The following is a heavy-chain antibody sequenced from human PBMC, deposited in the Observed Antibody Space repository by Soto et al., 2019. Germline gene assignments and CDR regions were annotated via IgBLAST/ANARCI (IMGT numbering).Heavy chain of an antibody. CDR2: ISYDSTKT. D-gene: IGHD2-15*01. Sequence: PGGSLRLTCAASGVTFNIYGMHWVRKGPGNGLEWVAFISYDSTKTYYADSVQGRFTISTDNSNSALYVQMNSLTGEDTAVYYCARTRSAWSDFHYSSFDVWGQGTTVTVS. V-gene: IGHV3-30*03. J-gene: IGHJ6*02. CDR1: GVTFNIYG. CDR3: ARTRSAWSDFHYSSFDV.